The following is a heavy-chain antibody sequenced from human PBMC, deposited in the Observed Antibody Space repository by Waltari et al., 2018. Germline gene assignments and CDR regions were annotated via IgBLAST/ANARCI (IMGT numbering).Heavy chain of an antibody. D-gene: IGHD3-10*01. CDR2: INSDGSST. CDR3: ARGWGGLPIDY. Sequence: EVQLLESGAGLFRPGGSLRLSCEAAGFTFSRSWMHWVRQAPGKGLVWVSRINSDGSSTSYADSVKGRFTISRDNAKNTLYLQMNSLRAEDTAVYYCARGWGGLPIDYWGQGTLVTVSS. CDR1: GFTFSRSW. V-gene: IGHV3-74*01. J-gene: IGHJ4*02.